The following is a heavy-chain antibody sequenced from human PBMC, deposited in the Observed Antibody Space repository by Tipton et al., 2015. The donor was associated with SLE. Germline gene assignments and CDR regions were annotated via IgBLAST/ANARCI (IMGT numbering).Heavy chain of an antibody. CDR2: IYYSGST. CDR1: GGPISTHY. V-gene: IGHV4-59*11. CDR3: ASSPVRARDYFDY. Sequence: TLSLTCTVSGGPISTHYWSWIRQPPGKGLEWIGHIYYSGSTNYNPSLKSRVTISVDTSKNQFSLKLSSVTAADTAVYYYASSPVRARDYFDYWGQGTLVTVSS. J-gene: IGHJ4*02. D-gene: IGHD3-10*01.